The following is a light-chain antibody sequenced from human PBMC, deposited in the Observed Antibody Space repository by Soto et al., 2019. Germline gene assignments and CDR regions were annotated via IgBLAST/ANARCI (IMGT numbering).Light chain of an antibody. CDR3: QQYYTTPPM. J-gene: IGKJ1*01. CDR2: WAS. CDR1: QSVLYSSNNKNY. V-gene: IGKV4-1*01. Sequence: DIVMTQSPDSLAVSLGERATINCKSSQSVLYSSNNKNYLAWYQQKPGQPPKLLIYWASTRESGFPDRFGGSVSGTDFTLTISSLQAEDVAVYYCQQYYTTPPMFGQGTKVEIK.